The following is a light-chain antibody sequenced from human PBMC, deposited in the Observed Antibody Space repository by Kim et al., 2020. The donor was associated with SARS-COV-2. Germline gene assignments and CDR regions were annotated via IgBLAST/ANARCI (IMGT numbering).Light chain of an antibody. CDR2: QDS. CDR1: KLGDKY. Sequence: SYELTQPPSVSVSPGQTASITCSGDKLGDKYARWYQQKPGQSPVLVIYQDSKRPSVIPERFSGSNSGNTATLTISGTQAMDEADYYCQAWDSSTVVFGGGTQLTVL. V-gene: IGLV3-1*01. J-gene: IGLJ2*01. CDR3: QAWDSSTVV.